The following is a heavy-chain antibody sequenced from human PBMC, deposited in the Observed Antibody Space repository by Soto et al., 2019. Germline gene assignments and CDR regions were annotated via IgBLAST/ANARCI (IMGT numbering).Heavy chain of an antibody. CDR3: AKDMNPLRPFDY. D-gene: IGHD4-17*01. CDR1: GLSLSISS. Sequence: GGSMRISFASSGLSLSISSMTGARQAPGKGLEWVSAISSSGGSTYYADSVKGRFTISRDNSKNTLYLQMNSLRAEDTAVYYCAKDMNPLRPFDYWGQGTLVTVSS. V-gene: IGHV3-23*01. CDR2: ISSSGGST. J-gene: IGHJ4*02.